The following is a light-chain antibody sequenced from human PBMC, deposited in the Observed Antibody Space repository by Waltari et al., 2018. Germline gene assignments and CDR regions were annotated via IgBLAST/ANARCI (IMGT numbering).Light chain of an antibody. Sequence: QSVLTQPPSVSAAPGQKVTISCSGSSSNIGNHFVSWYQQLPGTAPKLLIYDNVKRPSGIPGRFSGSKSGTSAALGITGLQAGDEADYYCGTWDNSLSGGVFGGGTKVTVL. CDR1: SSNIGNHF. CDR2: DNV. CDR3: GTWDNSLSGGV. J-gene: IGLJ3*02. V-gene: IGLV1-51*01.